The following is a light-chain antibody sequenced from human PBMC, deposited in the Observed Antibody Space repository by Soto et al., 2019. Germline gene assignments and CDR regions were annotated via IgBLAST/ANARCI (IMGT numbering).Light chain of an antibody. V-gene: IGKV1-33*01. Sequence: QMTQSPSSLSASVGDRVIISCQASPDISNHLNWYQQKPGKAPKLLIYDASNLEIGVPSRFSGSGSGTNFTFTISSLQPEDIATYYCQQYHNLPLTFGGGTKVDIK. CDR3: QQYHNLPLT. CDR1: PDISNH. CDR2: DAS. J-gene: IGKJ4*01.